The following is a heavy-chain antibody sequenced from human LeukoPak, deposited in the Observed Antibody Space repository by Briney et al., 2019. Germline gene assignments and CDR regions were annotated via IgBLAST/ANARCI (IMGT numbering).Heavy chain of an antibody. CDR3: AIIMIRYCSSTSCWGDWFDP. CDR1: GYTFTGYY. J-gene: IGHJ5*02. Sequence: ASVTVSCKASGYTFTGYYMHWVRQAPGQGLEWMGRINPNSGGTNYAQKFQGRVTMTRDTSISTAYMELSRLRSDDTAVYYCAIIMIRYCSSTSCWGDWFDPWGQGTLVTVSS. V-gene: IGHV1-2*06. CDR2: INPNSGGT. D-gene: IGHD2-2*01.